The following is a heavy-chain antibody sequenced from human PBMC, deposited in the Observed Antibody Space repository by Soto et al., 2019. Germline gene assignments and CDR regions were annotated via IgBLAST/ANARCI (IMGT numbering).Heavy chain of an antibody. Sequence: QLQLQESGPGLVKPSETLSLTCTVSGGSITSSSYYWGWIRQPPGKGLEWIGTIYYSGSTYYNPSLKSSVINSVDTSTNQFSLNLSSVTAADTAVYYCARHPNWLRGSGSYLMLPWFDPWGQGTLGSVSS. CDR2: IYYSGST. CDR1: GGSITSSSYY. V-gene: IGHV4-39*01. CDR3: ARHPNWLRGSGSYLMLPWFDP. D-gene: IGHD3-10*01. J-gene: IGHJ5*02.